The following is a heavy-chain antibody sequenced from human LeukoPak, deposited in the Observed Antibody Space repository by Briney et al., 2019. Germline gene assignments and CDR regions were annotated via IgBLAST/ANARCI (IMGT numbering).Heavy chain of an antibody. CDR3: VSDFRGNDNIAIFDS. J-gene: IGHJ4*02. CDR1: GDSVSSNSAL. D-gene: IGHD3-10*01. CDR2: TYYRSKWFN. V-gene: IGHV6-1*01. Sequence: SQTLALTCAISGDSVSSNSALWNWIRQSPSRGLEWLGRTYYRSKWFNDYAPSVKSRITIDPDTSTNQFSLHMNSVTPDDTPGSYCVSDFRGNDNIAIFDSWGQGTLATVSS.